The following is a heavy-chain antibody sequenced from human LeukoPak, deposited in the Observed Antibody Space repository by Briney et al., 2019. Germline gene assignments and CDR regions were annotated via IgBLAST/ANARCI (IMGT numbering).Heavy chain of an antibody. J-gene: IGHJ4*02. CDR1: GFTFSSYW. V-gene: IGHV3-7*01. CDR2: IKQDGSEK. D-gene: IGHD2-15*01. CDR3: ARDWYCSGGSCYLIDY. Sequence: PGGSLRLSCAASGFTFSSYWMSWVRQAPGKRLEWVANIKQDGSEKYYVDSVKGRFTISRDNAKNSLYLQMNSLRAEDTAVYYCARDWYCSGGSCYLIDYWGQGTLVTVS.